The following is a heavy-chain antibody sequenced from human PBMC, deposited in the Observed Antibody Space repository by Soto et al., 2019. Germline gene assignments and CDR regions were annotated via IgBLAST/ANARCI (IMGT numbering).Heavy chain of an antibody. Sequence: AESLKISCIGSGYSFTNYWIGWVRQMPGKGLEWMGIIYPHDSSTRYSPSFQGQATISADKSITTAYLQWSSLRASDTAMYYCARRLSYSRGWDCWGQGTLVTVSS. V-gene: IGHV5-51*01. CDR2: IYPHDSST. D-gene: IGHD6-25*01. J-gene: IGHJ4*02. CDR1: GYSFTNYW. CDR3: ARRLSYSRGWDC.